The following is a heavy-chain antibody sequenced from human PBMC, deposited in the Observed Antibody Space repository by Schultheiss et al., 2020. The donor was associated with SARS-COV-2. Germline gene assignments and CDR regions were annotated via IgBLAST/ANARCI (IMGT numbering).Heavy chain of an antibody. V-gene: IGHV3-30*07. CDR1: GFTFSSYA. D-gene: IGHD4-23*01. Sequence: GGSLRLSCAASGFTFSSYAMHWFRQAPGKGLEWVAVISYDGSNKYYADSVKGRFTISRDNAKNSLYLQMNSLRAEDTAVYYCARISVVTELYYYYGMDVWGQGTTVTVSS. J-gene: IGHJ6*02. CDR2: ISYDGSNK. CDR3: ARISVVTELYYYYGMDV.